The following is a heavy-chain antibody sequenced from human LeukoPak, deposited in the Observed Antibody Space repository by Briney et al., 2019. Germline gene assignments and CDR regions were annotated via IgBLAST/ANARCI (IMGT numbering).Heavy chain of an antibody. D-gene: IGHD4-17*01. CDR3: ARDPYNGYYGDDYYYYMDV. V-gene: IGHV3-23*01. Sequence: GGSLRLSCAASGFTFSNYAMSWVRQAPGKGLEWVSAISGSDGSTWYADSVKGRFTISRDNAKNSLSLQMNSLRAEDTAVYYCARDPYNGYYGDDYYYYMDVWGKGTTVTIAS. CDR1: GFTFSNYA. CDR2: ISGSDGST. J-gene: IGHJ6*03.